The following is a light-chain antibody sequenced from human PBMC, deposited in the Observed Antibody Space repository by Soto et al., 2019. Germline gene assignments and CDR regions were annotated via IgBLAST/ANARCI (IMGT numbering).Light chain of an antibody. CDR3: QQYNIWPQT. CDR2: GAS. V-gene: IGKV3-15*01. Sequence: VRTQSPATMSVSPVERATLSCRASQSLRSSLAWYQQKPGQAPRLLIYGASTRATGIPARFSGSGSGTEFTLTISSLQSEDFAVYFCQQYNIWPQTFGQGTKVDIK. J-gene: IGKJ1*01. CDR1: QSLRSS.